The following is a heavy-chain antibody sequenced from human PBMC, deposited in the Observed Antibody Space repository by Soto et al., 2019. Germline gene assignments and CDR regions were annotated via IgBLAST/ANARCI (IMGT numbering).Heavy chain of an antibody. CDR2: SSNSGSFT. J-gene: IGHJ4*02. CDR1: GFTFSDHY. V-gene: IGHV3-11*05. CDR3: ARGADYGDYVGEIF. Sequence: GGSLRLSCAASGFTFSDHYMSWIRQAPGKGLEWIGYSSNSGSFTRYADSVKGRFTISRDNAKNSLYLQMNSLRAEDTAVYYCARGADYGDYVGEIFWGQGTLVTVSS. D-gene: IGHD4-17*01.